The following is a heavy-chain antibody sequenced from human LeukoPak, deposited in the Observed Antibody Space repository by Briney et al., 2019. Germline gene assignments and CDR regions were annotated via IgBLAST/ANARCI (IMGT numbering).Heavy chain of an antibody. CDR3: ARDYNWNSNWFDP. Sequence: TASETLSLTCTVSGGSISGYYWSWIRQPPGMGLEWIGYIYYSGSTNYNPSHKSRVTISVDTSKNQFSLKLSSVTAADTAVYYCARDYNWNSNWFDPWGQGTLVTVSS. D-gene: IGHD1-7*01. CDR1: GGSISGYY. CDR2: IYYSGST. J-gene: IGHJ5*02. V-gene: IGHV4-59*01.